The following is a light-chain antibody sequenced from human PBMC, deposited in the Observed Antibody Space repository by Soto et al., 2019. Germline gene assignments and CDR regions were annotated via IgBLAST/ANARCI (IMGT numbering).Light chain of an antibody. V-gene: IGLV2-11*01. Sequence: QSALTQPRSVSGSPGQSVTISCTGTSSDVGGYNYVSWYQQHPDKAPQLLIYDVTKRPSGVPDRFSGSKSGNTASLTISGLRAEDEGNYHCCSYAGNRIFVFGGGTKLTVL. CDR3: CSYAGNRIFV. CDR2: DVT. CDR1: SSDVGGYNY. J-gene: IGLJ3*02.